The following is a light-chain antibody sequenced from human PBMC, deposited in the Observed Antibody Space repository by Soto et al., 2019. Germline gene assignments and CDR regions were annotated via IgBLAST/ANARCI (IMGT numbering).Light chain of an antibody. CDR2: KAS. V-gene: IGLV3-25*03. Sequence: SYELTQPPSVSVSPGQTARITCSGDALPKQYAYWYQQKPGQAPVLVIYKASERPSGIPERFSGSSSGTTVTLTISVVQAEDEADYYCQSADSTLVVFGGGTKLTVL. CDR1: ALPKQY. CDR3: QSADSTLVV. J-gene: IGLJ2*01.